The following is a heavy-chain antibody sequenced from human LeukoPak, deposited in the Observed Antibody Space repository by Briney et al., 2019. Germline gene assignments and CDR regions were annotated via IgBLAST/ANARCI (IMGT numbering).Heavy chain of an antibody. D-gene: IGHD3-22*01. CDR3: AKNHYYDGSGLDAFDI. CDR1: GFTFSYYG. J-gene: IGHJ3*02. Sequence: GGSLRLSCAASGFTFSYYGMHWVRQAPGRRLEWVALIWYDGSNNYYADSVKGRFTISRDNSKNTLYLQMNSLRAEDTAVYYCAKNHYYDGSGLDAFDIWGQGTLVTISS. CDR2: IWYDGSNN. V-gene: IGHV3-33*06.